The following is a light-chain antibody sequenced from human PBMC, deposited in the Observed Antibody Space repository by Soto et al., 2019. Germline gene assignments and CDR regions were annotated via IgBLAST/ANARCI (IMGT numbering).Light chain of an antibody. CDR1: SSNIGSNY. V-gene: IGLV1-47*01. CDR2: RNN. CDR3: AAWDDSLSGWV. J-gene: IGLJ3*02. Sequence: QSVLTQPPSASGTPGQRVTISCSGSSSNIGSNYVYWYQQLPGTASKLLIYRNNQRPSGVPDRFSGSKSGSSASLAISGLRSEDEADYYCAAWDDSLSGWVFGGGTKLNVL.